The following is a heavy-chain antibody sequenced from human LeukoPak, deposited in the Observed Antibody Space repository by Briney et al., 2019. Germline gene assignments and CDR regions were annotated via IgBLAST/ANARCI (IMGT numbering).Heavy chain of an antibody. CDR2: IYHSGST. CDR1: GYSISSGYY. J-gene: IGHJ4*02. Sequence: KPSETLSLTCTVSGYSISSGYYWGWIRQPPGKGLEWIGSIYHSGSTYYNPSLKSRVTISVDTSKIQFSLKLSSVTAADTAVYYCARDSYSSSWPHILTWGQGTLVTVSS. V-gene: IGHV4-38-2*02. CDR3: ARDSYSSSWPHILT. D-gene: IGHD6-13*01.